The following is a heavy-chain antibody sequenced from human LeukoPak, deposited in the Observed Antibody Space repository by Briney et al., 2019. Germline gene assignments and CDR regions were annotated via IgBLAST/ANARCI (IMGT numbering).Heavy chain of an antibody. J-gene: IGHJ3*02. D-gene: IGHD3-22*01. Sequence: GGSLRLSCAPSGFTFSSYAMSWVRQAPGKGLEWVAVISGGGSGTYYADSVRGRFTISRDNSKNTVYLQMNGLRAEDTAIYYCAKAVGSSGYFSRDAFDIWGQGTMVTVSS. CDR2: ISGGGSGT. V-gene: IGHV3-23*01. CDR1: GFTFSSYA. CDR3: AKAVGSSGYFSRDAFDI.